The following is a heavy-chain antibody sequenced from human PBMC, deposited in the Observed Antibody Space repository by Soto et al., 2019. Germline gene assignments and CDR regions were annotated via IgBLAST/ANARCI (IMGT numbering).Heavy chain of an antibody. J-gene: IGHJ6*02. CDR3: AKAEYSRSSNYYCGMDV. D-gene: IGHD6-6*01. CDR2: ISWNSGSI. CDR1: GFTFDDYA. V-gene: IGHV3-9*01. Sequence: EVQLVESGGGLVQPGRSLRLSCAASGFTFDDYAMHWVRQAPGKGLEWVSGISWNSGSIGYADSVKGRFTISRDNAKNSLYLQMNSLRAEDTALYYCAKAEYSRSSNYYCGMDVWGQGTTVTVSS.